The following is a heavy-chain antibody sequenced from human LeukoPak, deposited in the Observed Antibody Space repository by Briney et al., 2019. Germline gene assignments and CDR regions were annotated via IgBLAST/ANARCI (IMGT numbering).Heavy chain of an antibody. CDR1: GFTCNSYW. J-gene: IGHJ4*02. CDR3: ARDAVLRFLEWPSGGFDY. D-gene: IGHD3-3*01. CDR2: IISDGSST. V-gene: IGHV3-74*01. Sequence: GGSLRRSCAASGFTCNSYWMHWVRPAPGKGLVWVSRIISDGSSTSYADPVKGRFTISRDNAKNTLYLQMNSLRAEDTAVYYCARDAVLRFLEWPSGGFDYWGQGTLVTVSS.